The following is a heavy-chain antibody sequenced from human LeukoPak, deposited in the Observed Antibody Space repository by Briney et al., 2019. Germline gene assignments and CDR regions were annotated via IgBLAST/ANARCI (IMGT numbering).Heavy chain of an antibody. CDR3: AKGGRGNGEVY. CDR1: GFTFSSYW. D-gene: IGHD2-8*01. Sequence: GGSLRLSCAVSGFTFSSYWMNGVRQAPGKGREWVANIKQDGSEKNYVDSVKGRFTISRDNAKSSLFLQMNDLRAEDTAVYYCAKGGRGNGEVYWGQGTLVTVSS. V-gene: IGHV3-7*01. J-gene: IGHJ4*02. CDR2: IKQDGSEK.